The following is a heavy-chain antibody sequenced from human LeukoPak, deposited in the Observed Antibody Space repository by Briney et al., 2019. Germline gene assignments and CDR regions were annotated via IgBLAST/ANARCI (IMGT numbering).Heavy chain of an antibody. CDR3: ARAGGYYTSGSYLGY. CDR1: GYTFTSYY. D-gene: IGHD3-10*01. Sequence: ASVKVSCKASGYTFTSYYMHWVRQAPGQGLEWMGIINPSGGSTSYAQKFQGRVTMTRDTSTSTVYMELSSLRSEDTAVYYCARAGGYYTSGSYLGYWGQGTLVTVSS. V-gene: IGHV1-46*01. CDR2: INPSGGST. J-gene: IGHJ4*02.